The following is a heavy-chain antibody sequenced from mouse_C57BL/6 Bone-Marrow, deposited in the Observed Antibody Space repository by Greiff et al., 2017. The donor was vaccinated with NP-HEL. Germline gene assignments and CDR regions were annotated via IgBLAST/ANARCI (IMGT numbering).Heavy chain of an antibody. CDR1: GFSLSTFGMG. Sequence: QVTLKESGPGILQPSQTLSLSCSFSGFSLSTFGMGVGWIRQPSGKGLVWLAHIWWDDDKYYHPALKSRLTISKDTSKNQVFLKIANVDTAETATYYGPREIYSYGSSPAWFAYWGQGTLVTVSA. V-gene: IGHV8-8*01. D-gene: IGHD1-1*01. CDR3: PREIYSYGSSPAWFAY. J-gene: IGHJ3*01. CDR2: IWWDDDK.